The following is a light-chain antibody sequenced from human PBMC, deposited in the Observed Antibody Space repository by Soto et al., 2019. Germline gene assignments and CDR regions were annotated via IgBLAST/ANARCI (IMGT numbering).Light chain of an antibody. CDR3: QQHSNYPLT. Sequence: IQMTQSPSTLSASVGDRVTITCPASHHIDAWLAWYQQKPGKAPKVLIYKASILESGVPSRFSGSGSGTAVTLTISSLQPDDSATYYCQQHSNYPLTCGGGTKVEIK. CDR1: HHIDAW. CDR2: KAS. V-gene: IGKV1-5*03. J-gene: IGKJ4*01.